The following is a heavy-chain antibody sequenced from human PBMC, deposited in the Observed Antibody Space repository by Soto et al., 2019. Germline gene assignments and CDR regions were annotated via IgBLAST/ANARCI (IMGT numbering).Heavy chain of an antibody. V-gene: IGHV1-69*13. D-gene: IGHD3-16*02. CDR3: ATNNRASYHFDY. J-gene: IGHJ4*02. CDR2: IIPLFGTT. Sequence: SVKVSCKAFGGTFSSYAISWVRQAPGQGLEWMGGIIPLFGTTNYAPKFQGRVAITADERARTAYMDLSSLRSEDTAVYYCATNNRASYHFDYWGQGTLVTVSS. CDR1: GGTFSSYA.